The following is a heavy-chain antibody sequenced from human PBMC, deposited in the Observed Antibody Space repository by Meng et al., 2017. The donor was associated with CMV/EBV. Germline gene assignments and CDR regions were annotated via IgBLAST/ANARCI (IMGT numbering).Heavy chain of an antibody. CDR1: GGTFSIYA. CDR3: ATGYSPEWYYYGMDV. J-gene: IGHJ6*02. Sequence: SVKVSCKASGGTFSIYAISWVRQAPGQGLEWMGGIIPILGIANYAQKFQGRVTITADKSTSTAYMELSSLRSEDTAVYYCATGYSPEWYYYGMDVWGQGTTVTVSS. D-gene: IGHD5-18*01. CDR2: IIPILGIA. V-gene: IGHV1-69*10.